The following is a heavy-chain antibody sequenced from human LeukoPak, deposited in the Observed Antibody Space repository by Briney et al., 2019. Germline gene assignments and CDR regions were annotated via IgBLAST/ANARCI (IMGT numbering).Heavy chain of an antibody. Sequence: ASVKVSCKASGYTFTSYGISWVRQAPGQGLAWMGWISAYNGNTNYAQKLQGRVTMTTDTSTSTAYMELRSLRSDDTAVYYCARDGRIAEAPRDHYYYYYGMDVWGQGTTVTVSS. D-gene: IGHD3-16*02. CDR2: ISAYNGNT. CDR3: ARDGRIAEAPRDHYYYYYGMDV. CDR1: GYTFTSYG. V-gene: IGHV1-18*01. J-gene: IGHJ6*02.